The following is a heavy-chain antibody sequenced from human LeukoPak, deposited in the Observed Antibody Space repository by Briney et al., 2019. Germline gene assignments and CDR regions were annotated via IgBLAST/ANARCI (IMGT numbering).Heavy chain of an antibody. CDR2: INHSGST. CDR1: GGSFSGYY. CDR3: ARDSMVRGVI. V-gene: IGHV4-34*01. Sequence: PSETLSLTCAVYGGSFSGYYWSWIRQPPGKGLEWIGEINHSGSTNYNPSLKSRVTISVDTSKNQFSLKLSSVTAADTAVYYCARDSMVRGVIWGQGTLVTVSS. D-gene: IGHD3-10*01. J-gene: IGHJ4*02.